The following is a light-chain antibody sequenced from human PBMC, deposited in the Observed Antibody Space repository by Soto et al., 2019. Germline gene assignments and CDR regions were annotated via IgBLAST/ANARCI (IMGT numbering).Light chain of an antibody. J-gene: IGLJ3*02. Sequence: QSVLTQPPSVSAAPGQKVTISCSGSSSNIGSYYVSWYQDLPGTAPKLLVYDNNKRPSEIPDRFSGSKSGTSATLAITGLQTGDEADYYCGSWDGSLSGAVFGGGTKLTVL. CDR2: DNN. CDR1: SSNIGSYY. V-gene: IGLV1-51*01. CDR3: GSWDGSLSGAV.